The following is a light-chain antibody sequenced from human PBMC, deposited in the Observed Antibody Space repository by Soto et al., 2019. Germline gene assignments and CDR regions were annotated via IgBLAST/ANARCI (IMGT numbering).Light chain of an antibody. J-gene: IGKJ1*01. CDR1: QSLQHNNGNTL. CDR2: LGS. CDR3: MQALQTPRT. V-gene: IGKV2-28*01. Sequence: EIVMTQSPLSLTVTPGEPASISCKSSQSLQHNNGNTLLDWYMQKPGQSPQLLIYLGSRRAHGAPDRVSGSGSGTDFTLRISPVEADDAAIYYCMQALQTPRTFGQGTKLEI.